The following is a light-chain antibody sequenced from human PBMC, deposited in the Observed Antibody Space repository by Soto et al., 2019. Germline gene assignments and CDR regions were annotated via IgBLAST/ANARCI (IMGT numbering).Light chain of an antibody. CDR2: GAS. J-gene: IGKJ5*01. V-gene: IGKV3-11*01. Sequence: EIVLTQSPATLSVSPGGGATLSCRASQSVSSNLAWYQQKPGQAPRLLIYGASTRATGIPARFSGSGSGTDFTLTISSLEPEDFSVYYCQQRYNWPITFGQGTRLEI. CDR3: QQRYNWPIT. CDR1: QSVSSN.